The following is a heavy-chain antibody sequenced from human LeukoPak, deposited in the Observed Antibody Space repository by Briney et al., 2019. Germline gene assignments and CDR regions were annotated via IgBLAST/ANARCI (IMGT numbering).Heavy chain of an antibody. Sequence: GRSLRLSCAASGFTFSSYGMHWVRQAPGKGLEWVAVISYDGSNKYYADSVKGRFTISRDNSKNTLYLQMNSLRAEDTAVYYCAKDGLAAAGWFDYWGQGTLVTVSS. J-gene: IGHJ4*02. CDR3: AKDGLAAAGWFDY. CDR1: GFTFSSYG. V-gene: IGHV3-30*18. CDR2: ISYDGSNK. D-gene: IGHD6-13*01.